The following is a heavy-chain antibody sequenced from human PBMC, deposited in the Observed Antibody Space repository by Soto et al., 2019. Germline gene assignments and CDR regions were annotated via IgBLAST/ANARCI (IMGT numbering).Heavy chain of an antibody. CDR1: GGSFSTYY. D-gene: IGHD3-16*01. CDR2: INHSGST. V-gene: IGHV4-34*01. CDR3: TRGWGRYESVWGTPYYYYYGMDV. Sequence: DTLSLTCAVHGGSFSTYYWSWIRQPPGKGLEWIGEINHSGSTNYNPSLKGRVSISVDTSKNQFSLKVTSVTAADTAVYYCTRGWGRYESVWGTPYYYYYGMDVWGQGTTVTVSS. J-gene: IGHJ6*02.